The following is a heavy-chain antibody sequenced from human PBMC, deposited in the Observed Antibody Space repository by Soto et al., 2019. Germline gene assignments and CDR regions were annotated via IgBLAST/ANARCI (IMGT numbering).Heavy chain of an antibody. Sequence: PSETLSLTCAVSGDSIGSSNWWNWVRQPPGKGLEWIGETHHSGRTNYNPSLKSRVTISVDKSKNHFSLKLSPVTAADTAVYYCAARYCLSRSCYASSWGQGTLVTVSS. V-gene: IGHV4-4*02. J-gene: IGHJ4*02. CDR1: GDSIGSSNW. CDR3: AARYCLSRSCYASS. CDR2: THHSGRT. D-gene: IGHD2-2*01.